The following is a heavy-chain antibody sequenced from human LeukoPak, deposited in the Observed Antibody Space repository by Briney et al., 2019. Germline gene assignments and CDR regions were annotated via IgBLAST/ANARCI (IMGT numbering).Heavy chain of an antibody. Sequence: SVKVSCKASGGTFSSYAISWVRQAPGQGLEWMGGIIPIFGTANYAQKFQGRVTITTDESTSTAYMELSSLRSEDTAVYYCATKPHYSSSWYLGASYYYYYYMDVWGKGTTVTVSS. CDR1: GGTFSSYA. D-gene: IGHD6-13*01. CDR2: IIPIFGTA. CDR3: ATKPHYSSSWYLGASYYYYYYMDV. J-gene: IGHJ6*03. V-gene: IGHV1-69*05.